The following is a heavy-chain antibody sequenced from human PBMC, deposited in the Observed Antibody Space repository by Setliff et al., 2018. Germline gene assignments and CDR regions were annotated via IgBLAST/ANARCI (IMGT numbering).Heavy chain of an antibody. CDR3: ARHRWAIDDAFDI. V-gene: IGHV5-51*01. CDR1: GYSFTTYW. D-gene: IGHD3-16*01. Sequence: KHGESLKISCQGSGYSFTTYWIGWVRQMPGKGLEWMGIIYPGDSDTRYSPSFQGQVTISADKSISTAYLQWSSLKASDTAMYYCARHRWAIDDAFDIWGQGTMVTVSS. J-gene: IGHJ3*02. CDR2: IYPGDSDT.